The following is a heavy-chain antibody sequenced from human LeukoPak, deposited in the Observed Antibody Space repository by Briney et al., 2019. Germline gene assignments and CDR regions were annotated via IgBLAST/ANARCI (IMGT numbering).Heavy chain of an antibody. CDR1: GFTFSSYE. V-gene: IGHV3-48*03. Sequence: PGGSLRLSCAASGFTFSSYEMNWVRQAPGKGLEWVSYISSSGSTIYYADSVKGRFTISRDNAKNSLYLQMNSLRAEDTAVYYCARGSPHSHFWFELSGWDFDYWGQGTLVTVSS. J-gene: IGHJ4*02. CDR2: ISSSGSTI. D-gene: IGHD3-3*02. CDR3: ARGSPHSHFWFELSGWDFDY.